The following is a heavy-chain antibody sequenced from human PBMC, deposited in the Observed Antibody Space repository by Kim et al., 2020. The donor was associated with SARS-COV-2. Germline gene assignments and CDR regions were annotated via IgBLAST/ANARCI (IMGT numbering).Heavy chain of an antibody. CDR3: AKDPPGGWELDDAFDI. J-gene: IGHJ3*02. D-gene: IGHD1-1*01. Sequence: SVKGRCTSSRDNSKNTLYLQMNSLRAEDTAVYYCAKDPPGGWELDDAFDIWGQGTMVTVSS. V-gene: IGHV3-23*01.